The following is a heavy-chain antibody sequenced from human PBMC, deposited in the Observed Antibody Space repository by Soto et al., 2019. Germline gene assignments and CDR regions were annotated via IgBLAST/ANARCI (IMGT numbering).Heavy chain of an antibody. V-gene: IGHV1-69*02. CDR3: ARGNLNYYDFWSGYTLSDY. J-gene: IGHJ4*02. Sequence: SVKVSCKASGGTFSSYTISWVRQAPGQGLEWMGRIIPILGIANYAQKFQGRVTITADKSTSTAYMELRSLRSDDTAVYYCARGNLNYYDFWSGYTLSDYWGQGTLVTVSS. D-gene: IGHD3-3*01. CDR1: GGTFSSYT. CDR2: IIPILGIA.